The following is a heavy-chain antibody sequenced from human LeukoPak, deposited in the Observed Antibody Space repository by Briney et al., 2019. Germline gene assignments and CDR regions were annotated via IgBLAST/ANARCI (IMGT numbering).Heavy chain of an antibody. J-gene: IGHJ4*02. CDR2: ISSISTYI. CDR1: GFTFSSYS. Sequence: AGGSLRLSCAASGFTFSSYSMNWVRQAPGKGLEWVSSISSISTYIYYADSVKGRFTISRDNAKNSLYLQMNSLRAEDTAVYYCARGRDSSWYGEWDYWGQGTLVTVSS. D-gene: IGHD6-13*01. V-gene: IGHV3-21*06. CDR3: ARGRDSSWYGEWDY.